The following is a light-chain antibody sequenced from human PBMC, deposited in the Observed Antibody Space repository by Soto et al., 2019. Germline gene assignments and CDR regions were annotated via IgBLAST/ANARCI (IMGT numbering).Light chain of an antibody. V-gene: IGLV2-8*01. Sequence: QSALTQPPSASGSPGQSVTISCTGTSSDVGGYNYVSWYQQHPGKAPKLMIYVVSKRPSGVPDRFSGSKSGNTASLTVSGLQAEDEADYYCSSYAGSNIHYVFGTGTKVTVL. CDR3: SSYAGSNIHYV. J-gene: IGLJ1*01. CDR1: SSDVGGYNY. CDR2: VVS.